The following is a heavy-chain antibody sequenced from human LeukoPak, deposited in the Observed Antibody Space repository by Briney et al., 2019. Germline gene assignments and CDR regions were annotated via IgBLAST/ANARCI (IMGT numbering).Heavy chain of an antibody. CDR2: IYYSGST. CDR1: GGSIRNSSFY. Sequence: SETLSLTCAVSGGSIRNSSFYWGWIRQHPGKGLEWIGYIYYSGSTYYNPSLKSRVTISVDTSKNQFSLKLSSVTAADTAVYYCASLRKVRGVITSDYWGQGTLVTVSS. CDR3: ASLRKVRGVITSDY. J-gene: IGHJ4*02. V-gene: IGHV4-31*11. D-gene: IGHD3-10*01.